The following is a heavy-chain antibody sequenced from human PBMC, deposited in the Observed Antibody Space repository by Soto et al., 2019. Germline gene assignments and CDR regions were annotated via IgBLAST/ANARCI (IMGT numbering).Heavy chain of an antibody. CDR2: IIPIFGTA. D-gene: IGHD5-18*01. Sequence: SVKVSCKASGGTFSSYAISWVRQAPGRGLEWMGGIIPIFGTANYAQKFQGRVTITADKSTSTAYMELSSLRSEDTAVYYCARVDTAMVYSFDPWGQGTLVTVSS. J-gene: IGHJ5*02. CDR1: GGTFSSYA. CDR3: ARVDTAMVYSFDP. V-gene: IGHV1-69*06.